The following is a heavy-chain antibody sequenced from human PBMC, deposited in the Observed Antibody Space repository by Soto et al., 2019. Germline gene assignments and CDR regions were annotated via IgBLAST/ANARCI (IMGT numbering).Heavy chain of an antibody. D-gene: IGHD3-22*01. V-gene: IGHV1-69*13. CDR1: GGTFSSYA. CDR3: ARAGYYYHSSGYYYYFDY. Sequence: SVKVSCKASGGTFSSYAISWVRQAPGQGLEWMGGIIPIFGTANYAQKFQGRVTITADESTSTAYMELSSLRSEDTAVYYCARAGYYYHSSGYYYYFDYWGQGTLVTVSS. CDR2: IIPIFGTA. J-gene: IGHJ4*02.